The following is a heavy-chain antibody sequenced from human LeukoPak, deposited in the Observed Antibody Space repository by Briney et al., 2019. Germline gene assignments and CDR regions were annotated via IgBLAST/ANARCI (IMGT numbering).Heavy chain of an antibody. CDR1: GHTFTSYD. V-gene: IGHV1-8*03. CDR2: MNPNSGNT. CDR3: ARRSIATITLDY. D-gene: IGHD5-24*01. Sequence: ASVKVSCKASGHTFTSYDINWVRQATGQGLEWMGWMNPNSGNTGYAQKFQGRVTITRNTSISTAYMELSSLRSEDTAVYYCARRSIATITLDYWGQGTLVTVSS. J-gene: IGHJ4*02.